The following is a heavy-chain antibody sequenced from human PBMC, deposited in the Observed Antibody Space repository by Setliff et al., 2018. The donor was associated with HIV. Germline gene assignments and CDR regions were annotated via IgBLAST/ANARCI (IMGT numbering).Heavy chain of an antibody. J-gene: IGHJ4*02. CDR3: ASDISPDDGYNRLHYFDY. CDR2: IYYSGST. V-gene: IGHV4-59*08. Sequence: PSETLSLTCTVSGGSISSYYWSWIRQPPGKGLEWIGYIYYSGSTYYNPSLKSRVTISVDTSKNQFSLRLNSVTAADTAVYYCASDISPDDGYNRLHYFDYWGQGTLVTVSS. D-gene: IGHD5-12*01. CDR1: GGSISSYY.